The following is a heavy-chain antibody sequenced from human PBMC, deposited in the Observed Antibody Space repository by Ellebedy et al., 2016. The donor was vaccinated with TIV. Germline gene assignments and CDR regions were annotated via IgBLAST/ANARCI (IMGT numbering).Heavy chain of an antibody. CDR1: GYSFTSYW. CDR2: IYPGDSDT. CDR3: ATTLVAGSRDDAFDI. Sequence: GESLKISCKGSGYSFTSYWIGWVRQMPGKGLEWMGIIYPGDSDTRYSPSFQGQVTVSADKSVSTAYLQWSSLKASDTAMYYCATTLVAGSRDDAFDIWGQGTLVTVSS. J-gene: IGHJ3*02. D-gene: IGHD6-19*01. V-gene: IGHV5-51*01.